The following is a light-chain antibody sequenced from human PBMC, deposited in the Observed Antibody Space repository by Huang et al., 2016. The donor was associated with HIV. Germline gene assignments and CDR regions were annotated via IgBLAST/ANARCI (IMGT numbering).Light chain of an antibody. Sequence: DIPITQSPSSLSASVGDRVIITCRASQSISSYLNWYQQQPGKAPNLLIYAASSLQSGVPSRCSGSGSGTDFTLTIRSLQPEDFAAYYCQQSYSNTFTFGAGTKVDVK. J-gene: IGKJ3*01. CDR3: QQSYSNTFT. CDR1: QSISSY. V-gene: IGKV1-39*01. CDR2: AAS.